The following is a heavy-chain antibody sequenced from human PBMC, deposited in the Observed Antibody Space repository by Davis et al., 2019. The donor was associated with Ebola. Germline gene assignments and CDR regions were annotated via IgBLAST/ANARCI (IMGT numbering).Heavy chain of an antibody. CDR3: AKDTSNIWFDI. V-gene: IGHV3-53*01. D-gene: IGHD1-26*01. Sequence: GESLKISCAASEFIVSDKYMSWVRQAPGKGPEWVSVIYRDGRTYYADSVKGRFTISRDNSKNTLYLQMNGLRVEDTAIYYCAKDTSNIWFDIWGQGTLVTVSS. J-gene: IGHJ3*02. CDR1: EFIVSDKY. CDR2: IYRDGRT.